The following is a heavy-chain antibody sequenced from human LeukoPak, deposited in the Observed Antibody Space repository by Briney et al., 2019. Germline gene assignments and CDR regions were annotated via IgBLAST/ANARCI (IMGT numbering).Heavy chain of an antibody. V-gene: IGHV1-8*03. CDR2: MDPNTDNT. J-gene: IGHJ6*03. D-gene: IGHD1-14*01. Sequence: GASVKVSCKASGYTFTKYDIHWVRQATGQGLEWMAWMDPNTDNTAYAQEFQGRVTITRNTSISTAYMELCSLRSEDTAVYYCARGVNLGDMDVWGKGTTVTVSS. CDR1: GYTFTKYD. CDR3: ARGVNLGDMDV.